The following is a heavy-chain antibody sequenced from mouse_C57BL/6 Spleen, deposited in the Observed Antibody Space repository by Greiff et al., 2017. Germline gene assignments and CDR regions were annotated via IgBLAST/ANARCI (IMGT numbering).Heavy chain of an antibody. CDR2: IRNKANGYTT. V-gene: IGHV7-3*01. J-gene: IGHJ2*01. CDR1: GFTFTDYY. D-gene: IGHD4-1*01. Sequence: EVKLVESGGGLVQPGGSLSLSCAASGFTFTDYYMSWVRQPPGKALEWLGFIRNKANGYTTEYSASVKGRFTISRDNSQSILYLQMNALRAEDSATYYCASYRTGMDYWGQGTTLTVSS. CDR3: ASYRTGMDY.